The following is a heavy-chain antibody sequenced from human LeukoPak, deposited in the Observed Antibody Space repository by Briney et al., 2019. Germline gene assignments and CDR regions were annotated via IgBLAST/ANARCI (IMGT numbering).Heavy chain of an antibody. J-gene: IGHJ6*03. CDR1: GFTFSSYA. V-gene: IGHV3-23*01. D-gene: IGHD2-8*02. Sequence: GGSLGLSCAASGFTFSSYAMTWVRQAPGKGLEWVSTVSGSAGRTDYADSVKGRFTISRDNLKNTLYLQMNGLRAEDTAVYYCAKNRGHCVDGVCHNYYYMDVWGRGTTVTVSS. CDR3: AKNRGHCVDGVCHNYYYMDV. CDR2: VSGSAGRT.